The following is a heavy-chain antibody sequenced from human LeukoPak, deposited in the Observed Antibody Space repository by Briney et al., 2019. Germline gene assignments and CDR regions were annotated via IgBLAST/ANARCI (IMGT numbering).Heavy chain of an antibody. CDR1: GFTFDDYA. Sequence: GRSLRPSCAASGFTFDDYAMHWVRQAPGKGLEWVSGISWNSGSIGYADSVKGRFTISRDNAKNSLYLQMNSLRAEDTALYYCAKDLGYSSSWSDYWGQGTLVTVSS. J-gene: IGHJ4*02. CDR3: AKDLGYSSSWSDY. CDR2: ISWNSGSI. D-gene: IGHD6-13*01. V-gene: IGHV3-9*01.